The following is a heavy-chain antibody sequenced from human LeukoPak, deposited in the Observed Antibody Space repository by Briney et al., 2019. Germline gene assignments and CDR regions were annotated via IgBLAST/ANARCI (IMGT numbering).Heavy chain of an antibody. CDR1: GFTFSSYD. CDR2: IGTAGDT. D-gene: IGHD4-17*01. J-gene: IGHJ4*02. V-gene: IGHV3-13*01. Sequence: PGGSLRLSCAASGFTFSSYDMHWVRQATGKGLEWVSAIGTAGDTYYPGSVKGRFTISRDNSKNTLYLQMNSLRAEDTAIYYCAKGRGAMVTTFDYWGQGTLVTVSS. CDR3: AKGRGAMVTTFDY.